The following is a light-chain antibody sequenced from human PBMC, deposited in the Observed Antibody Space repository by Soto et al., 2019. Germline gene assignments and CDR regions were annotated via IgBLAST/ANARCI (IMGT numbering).Light chain of an antibody. CDR2: EAS. Sequence: DIPMTQSPSTLSASVGDRVTITCRASQSINRWLAWYQQKPGKAPNLLIYEASSLDSGVPSRFSGSGSGAEFTLTISSLQTDDFATYYCQQYESYPLTFGGGTRVEIK. CDR1: QSINRW. J-gene: IGKJ4*01. CDR3: QQYESYPLT. V-gene: IGKV1-5*03.